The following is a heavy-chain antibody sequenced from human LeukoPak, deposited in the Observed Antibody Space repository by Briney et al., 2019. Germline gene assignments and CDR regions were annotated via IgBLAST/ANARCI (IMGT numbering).Heavy chain of an antibody. CDR3: AREVGYCSSTSCFYFDY. CDR2: IKQDGSEK. Sequence: GGSLRLSCAASGFTFSSYWMSWVRQAPGKGLEWVANIKQDGSEKYYVDSVKGRFTISRDNAKNSLYLQMNSLRAEDTAVYYCAREVGYCSSTSCFYFDYWGQGTLVTVSS. J-gene: IGHJ4*02. V-gene: IGHV3-7*01. CDR1: GFTFSSYW. D-gene: IGHD2-2*01.